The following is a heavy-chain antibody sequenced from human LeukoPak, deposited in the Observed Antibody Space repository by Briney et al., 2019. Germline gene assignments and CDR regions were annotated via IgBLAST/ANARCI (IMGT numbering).Heavy chain of an antibody. CDR3: ARDDLQQLLAFDY. D-gene: IGHD6-13*01. CDR2: ISYDGSNK. Sequence: GGSLRLSCAASGFTFSSYAMHWVRQAPGKGLEWVAVISYDGSNKYYADSVKGRFTISRDNSKNTLYLQMNSLRAEDTAAYYCARDDLQQLLAFDYWGQGTLVTVSS. J-gene: IGHJ4*02. V-gene: IGHV3-30*04. CDR1: GFTFSSYA.